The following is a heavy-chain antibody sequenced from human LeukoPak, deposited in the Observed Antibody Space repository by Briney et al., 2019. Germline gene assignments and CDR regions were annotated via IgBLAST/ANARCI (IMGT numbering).Heavy chain of an antibody. D-gene: IGHD2-2*02. J-gene: IGHJ6*03. CDR3: ARDIGDCSSLSCYNQYYYMDV. Sequence: GGSLRLSCAASGFTFSNYWMGWVRQAPGKGLEWVANIKQDGSEKYCVDSVKGRFIISRDNTKSSVYLQMNSLRAEDTAVYYCARDIGDCSSLSCYNQYYYMDVWGKGTTVTVSS. CDR2: IKQDGSEK. CDR1: GFTFSNYW. V-gene: IGHV3-7*01.